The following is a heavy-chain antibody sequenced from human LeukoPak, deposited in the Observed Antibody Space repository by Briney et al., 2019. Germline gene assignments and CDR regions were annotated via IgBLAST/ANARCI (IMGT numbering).Heavy chain of an antibody. D-gene: IGHD3-22*01. CDR1: GGSISSYY. J-gene: IGHJ6*02. CDR2: LYTSGST. Sequence: SETLSLTCTVSGGSISSYYWSWIRQPPGKGLEWIGRLYTSGSTNYNPSLKSRLTMSADTSKNQFSLNLRSVTAADTAIYYCARDRVDSSGYYYYYGIDVWGQGTAVTVSS. V-gene: IGHV4-4*07. CDR3: ARDRVDSSGYYYYYGIDV.